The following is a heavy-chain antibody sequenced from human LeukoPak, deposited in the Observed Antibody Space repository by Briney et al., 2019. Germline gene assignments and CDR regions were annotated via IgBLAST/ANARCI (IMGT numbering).Heavy chain of an antibody. Sequence: GGSLRLSCAASGFTFSTYWMHWVRQAPGKGLVWVSRINSDGSSTSYADSVKGGCTLSSDNAKNTLYLQINSLRAEDTAVYYCARDWASSWYDWGQGTLVTVSS. CDR1: GFTFSTYW. V-gene: IGHV3-74*01. D-gene: IGHD6-13*01. CDR2: INSDGSST. J-gene: IGHJ4*02. CDR3: ARDWASSWYD.